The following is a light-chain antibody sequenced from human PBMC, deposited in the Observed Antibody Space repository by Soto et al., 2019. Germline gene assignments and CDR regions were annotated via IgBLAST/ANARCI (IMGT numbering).Light chain of an antibody. CDR2: AAS. Sequence: AIRMTQSPSSLSASTGDRVTITCRASQGISSYLAWYQQKPGKAPKLLIYAASTLQSGVPSRFSGSGSGTDFTLTISCLQSEDFATYYCQQYYSYPITFSQGTRLEIK. J-gene: IGKJ5*01. CDR1: QGISSY. V-gene: IGKV1-8*01. CDR3: QQYYSYPIT.